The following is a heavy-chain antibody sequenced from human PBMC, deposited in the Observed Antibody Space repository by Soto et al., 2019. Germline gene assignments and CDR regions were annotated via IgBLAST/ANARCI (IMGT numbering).Heavy chain of an antibody. V-gene: IGHV3-23*01. D-gene: IGHD6-13*01. CDR2: ISESGGST. CDR1: GFSFSDYA. Sequence: GGSLRLSCAASGFSFSDYAMSWVRQAPGKGLEWVSVISESGGSTHYADSVRGRFTVSRDNSKNSLSLRMNSLRDEDTAVYFCAKRSTYSSGWYPPLSDYWGQGALVTVSS. CDR3: AKRSTYSSGWYPPLSDY. J-gene: IGHJ4*02.